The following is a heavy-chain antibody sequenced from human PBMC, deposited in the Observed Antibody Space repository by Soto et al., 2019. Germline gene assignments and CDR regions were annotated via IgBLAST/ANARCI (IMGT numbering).Heavy chain of an antibody. D-gene: IGHD6-19*01. V-gene: IGHV3-23*01. CDR2: ISGSGETP. CDR3: AKGNSGWYSYNWFDP. J-gene: IGHJ5*02. CDR1: GFTFSNYP. Sequence: GGSLRLSCAASGFTFSNYPMSWVRQAPGKGLEWVSGISGSGETPYYADSVKGRFTISRDNSKNTLYLQMNSLRAEDTAVYYCAKGNSGWYSYNWFDPWGQGTLVTVSS.